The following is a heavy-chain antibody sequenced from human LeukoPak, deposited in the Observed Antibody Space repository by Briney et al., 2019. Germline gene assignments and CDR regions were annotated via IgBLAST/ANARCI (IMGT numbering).Heavy chain of an antibody. CDR3: AKLPGGYGYFFDY. D-gene: IGHD5-18*01. CDR2: ILNDGSKK. J-gene: IGHJ4*02. V-gene: IGHV3-33*06. CDR1: GFTFRDYG. Sequence: GRSLRLSCVASGFTFRDYGMHWVRQAPGKGLEWVAVILNDGSKKYHADSVKGRFTISRDNSKNTLYLQMNSLRAEDTAVYYCAKLPGGYGYFFDYWGQGTLVTVSS.